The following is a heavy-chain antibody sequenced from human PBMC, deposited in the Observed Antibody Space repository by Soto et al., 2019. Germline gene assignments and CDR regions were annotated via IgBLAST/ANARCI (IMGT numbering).Heavy chain of an antibody. CDR2: ISYDGSNK. D-gene: IGHD3-3*01. V-gene: IGHV3-30-3*01. Sequence: QVQLVESGGGVVQPGRSLRLSCAASGFTFSSYAMHWVRQAPGKGLEWVAVISYDGSNKYYADSVKGRFTVSRDNSKNTLYLQMNSLRAEDTAVYYCARDAGGASCGVVIPYYFDYWGQGTLVTVSS. CDR1: GFTFSSYA. CDR3: ARDAGGASCGVVIPYYFDY. J-gene: IGHJ4*02.